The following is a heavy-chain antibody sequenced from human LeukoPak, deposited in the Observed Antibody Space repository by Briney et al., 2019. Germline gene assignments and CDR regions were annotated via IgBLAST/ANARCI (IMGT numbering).Heavy chain of an antibody. V-gene: IGHV3-15*01. CDR2: IKSKTDGGTT. CDR1: GFTFSTYA. Sequence: PGRSLRLSCAASGFTFSTYAMHWVRQAPGKGLEWVGRIKSKTDGGTTDYAAPVKGRFTISRDDSKNTLYLQMNSLKTEDTAVYYCTTDQIGGSGDAFDIWGQGTMVTVSS. J-gene: IGHJ3*02. CDR3: TTDQIGGSGDAFDI. D-gene: IGHD3-10*01.